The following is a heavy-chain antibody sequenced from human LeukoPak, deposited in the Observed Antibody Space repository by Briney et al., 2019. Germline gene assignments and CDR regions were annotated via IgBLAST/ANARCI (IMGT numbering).Heavy chain of an antibody. CDR2: IYYSGST. CDR1: GGSISCSSYY. D-gene: IGHD3-22*01. CDR3: ASLDTYYYDFDP. V-gene: IGHV4-39*01. Sequence: SETLSLTCTVSGGSISCSSYYWGWIRQPPGKGLEWIGSIYYSGSTYYNPSLKSRVTISVDTSKNQFSLKLSSVTAADTAVYYCASLDTYYYDFDPWGQGTLVTVSS. J-gene: IGHJ5*02.